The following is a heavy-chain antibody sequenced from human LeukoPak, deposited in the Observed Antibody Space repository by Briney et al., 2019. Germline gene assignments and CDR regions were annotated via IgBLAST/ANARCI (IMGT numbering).Heavy chain of an antibody. CDR1: GFTFSSYA. CDR2: ISYDGSNK. Sequence: GGSLRLSCAASGFTFSSYAMHWVRQAPGKGLEWVAVISYDGSNKYYADSVKGRFTISRDNSKNTLYLQMNSLRAEDAAVYYCARAQGGGYYYGMDVWGQGTAVTVSS. D-gene: IGHD3-16*01. J-gene: IGHJ6*02. V-gene: IGHV3-30-3*01. CDR3: ARAQGGGYYYGMDV.